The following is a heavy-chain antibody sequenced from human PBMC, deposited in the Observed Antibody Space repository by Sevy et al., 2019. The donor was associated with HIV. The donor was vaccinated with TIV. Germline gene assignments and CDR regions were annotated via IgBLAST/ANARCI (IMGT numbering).Heavy chain of an antibody. Sequence: GESLKISCKGSGYSFTSYWIGWVRQMPGKGLEWMGIIYPGDSDTRYSPSFQGQVTISADKSISTAYLQWSSLKASDTAMYYCAVRRGSCSGGSCYSWFDYWGQGTLVTVSS. V-gene: IGHV5-51*01. CDR2: IYPGDSDT. D-gene: IGHD2-15*01. J-gene: IGHJ4*02. CDR3: AVRRGSCSGGSCYSWFDY. CDR1: GYSFTSYW.